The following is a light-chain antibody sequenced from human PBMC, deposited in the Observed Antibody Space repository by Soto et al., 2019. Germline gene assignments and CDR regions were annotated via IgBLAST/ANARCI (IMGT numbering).Light chain of an antibody. Sequence: EIFLTQSPDTLSLSPGERATLSCRASQSVTNYIAWYQQRPGQAPRLLIYDASNRATGVPARFSGSGSGTDFTLTISGLQSDDFALYYCQQYENWPRTFGQGTKVDIK. J-gene: IGKJ1*01. CDR2: DAS. CDR1: QSVTNY. V-gene: IGKV3-11*01. CDR3: QQYENWPRT.